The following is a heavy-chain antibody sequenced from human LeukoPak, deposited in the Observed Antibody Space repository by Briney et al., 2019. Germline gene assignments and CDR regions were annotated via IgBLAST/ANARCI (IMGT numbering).Heavy chain of an antibody. CDR1: GDSLSNSPYY. J-gene: IGHJ4*02. Sequence: SETLSLTCTVSGDSLSNSPYYGGWVRQPPGKGLEWIGAISYGGTTYSSPSLESRVTMDLDKSRNRFSLKLTSVTAADTAVYYSGGNNFYHFQYWGQGALVTVSS. D-gene: IGHD5-24*01. CDR2: ISYGGTT. V-gene: IGHV4-39*01. CDR3: GGNNFYHFQY.